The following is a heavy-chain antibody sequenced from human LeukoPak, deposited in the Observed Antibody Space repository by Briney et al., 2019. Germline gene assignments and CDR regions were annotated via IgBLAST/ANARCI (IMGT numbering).Heavy chain of an antibody. Sequence: GGSLRLSCAASGFTFSNYYMSWIRQAPGKGLEWVSYISSSAITMYYADSVKDRFIISRDNAKNSLFLQMNSLRAEDTAVYYCARGDYDKYGMDVWGQGTTVTVSS. CDR3: ARGDYDKYGMDV. CDR2: ISSSAITM. CDR1: GFTFSNYY. J-gene: IGHJ6*02. V-gene: IGHV3-11*01.